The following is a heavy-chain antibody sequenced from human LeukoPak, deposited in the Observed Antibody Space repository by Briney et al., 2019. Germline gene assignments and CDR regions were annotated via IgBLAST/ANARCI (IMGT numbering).Heavy chain of an antibody. CDR1: GFTFSNYA. D-gene: IGHD3-10*01. Sequence: GGSLRLSCAASGFTFSNYAMSRVRQAPGKGLEWVSAISGSGGSTYYADSVKGRFTISRDNSKNTLYLQMNSLRAEDTAVYYCASEATVRGVTHSDYWGQGTLVTVSS. J-gene: IGHJ4*02. CDR3: ASEATVRGVTHSDY. CDR2: ISGSGGST. V-gene: IGHV3-23*01.